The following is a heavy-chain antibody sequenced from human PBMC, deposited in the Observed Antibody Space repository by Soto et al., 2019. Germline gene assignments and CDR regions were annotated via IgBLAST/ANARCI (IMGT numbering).Heavy chain of an antibody. CDR1: GYMFTAFY. Sequence: QVQLVQSGAEVQKPGASVKVSCKASGYMFTAFYMHWVRQAPGQGLEWMGWLNPNSGGTTYGQKFQGRVTMTRDKSISTAYMELTKLTSDDTAIYFCARGYDHDRDLDFWGQGSLVTVSS. J-gene: IGHJ4*02. CDR3: ARGYDHDRDLDF. D-gene: IGHD3-22*01. CDR2: LNPNSGGT. V-gene: IGHV1-2*02.